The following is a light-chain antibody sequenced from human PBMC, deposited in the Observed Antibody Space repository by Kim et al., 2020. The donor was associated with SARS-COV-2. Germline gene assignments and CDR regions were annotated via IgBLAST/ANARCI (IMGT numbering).Light chain of an antibody. CDR1: QSVSSY. J-gene: IGKJ4*01. CDR2: DAS. Sequence: LSPGERATLSCRASQSVSSYFAWYQQKPGQAPRLLYYDASNRATGIPARFSGSGSGTDFTLTISSLEPEDFAVYYCQQRSNWPLTFGGGTKVEIK. V-gene: IGKV3-11*01. CDR3: QQRSNWPLT.